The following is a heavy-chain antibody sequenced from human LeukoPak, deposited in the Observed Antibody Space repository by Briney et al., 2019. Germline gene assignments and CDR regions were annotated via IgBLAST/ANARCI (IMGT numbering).Heavy chain of an antibody. CDR1: GYSFTSYW. D-gene: IGHD3-22*01. Sequence: GESLKISCKGSGYSFTSYWIGWVRQMPGKGLEWMGIIYPGDSDTRYGPSFQGQVTISADKSISTAYLQWSSLKASDTAMYYCARRRFGVDYDSSGVGAFDIWGQGTMVTVSS. CDR3: ARRRFGVDYDSSGVGAFDI. CDR2: IYPGDSDT. J-gene: IGHJ3*02. V-gene: IGHV5-51*01.